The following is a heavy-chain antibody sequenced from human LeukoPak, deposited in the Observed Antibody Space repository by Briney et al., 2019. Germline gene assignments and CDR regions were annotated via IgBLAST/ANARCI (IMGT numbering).Heavy chain of an antibody. Sequence: GGSLRLSCAASGFTFSSYWMHWVRQAPGKGLVWVSHINSDGSSTTYADSVKGRFTISRDNAKNTLYLQMNSLRAEDTAVYYCARVQGVNDAFDIWGQGTMVTVSS. CDR3: ARVQGVNDAFDI. J-gene: IGHJ3*02. CDR1: GFTFSSYW. V-gene: IGHV3-74*01. CDR2: INSDGSST. D-gene: IGHD3-10*01.